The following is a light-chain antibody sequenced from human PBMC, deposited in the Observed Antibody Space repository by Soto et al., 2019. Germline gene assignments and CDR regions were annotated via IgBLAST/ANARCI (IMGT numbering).Light chain of an antibody. CDR3: SSYTSSITRA. J-gene: IGLJ3*02. Sequence: LTQPASVSGSPGQSITISCTGTSGDVGAYNYVSWYQQHPGKAPKLIIYEVSNRPSGVSDRFSGSKSGYTASLTISGLQAEDEADYYCSSYTSSITRAFGGGTKVTVL. CDR2: EVS. CDR1: SGDVGAYNY. V-gene: IGLV2-14*01.